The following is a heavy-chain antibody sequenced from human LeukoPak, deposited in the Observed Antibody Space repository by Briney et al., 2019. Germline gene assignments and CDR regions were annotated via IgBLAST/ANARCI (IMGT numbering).Heavy chain of an antibody. V-gene: IGHV3-23*01. D-gene: IGHD2-2*01. CDR3: AKDQWDIVVVPAAIPDAFDI. CDR1: GFTFSSYA. CDR2: ISGSGGST. Sequence: GGSLRLSCAASGFTFSSYAMSWVRQAPGKGLEWVSAISGSGGSTYYADSVNGRFTISRDNSKNTLYLQMNSLRAEDTAVYYCAKDQWDIVVVPAAIPDAFDIWGQGTMVTVSS. J-gene: IGHJ3*02.